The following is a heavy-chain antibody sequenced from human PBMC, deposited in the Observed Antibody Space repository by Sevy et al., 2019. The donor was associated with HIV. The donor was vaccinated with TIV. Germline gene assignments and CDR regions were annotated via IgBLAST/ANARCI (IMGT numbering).Heavy chain of an antibody. D-gene: IGHD3-9*01. CDR3: ARVGTIFGLRYNWFDP. Sequence: SETLSLTCTVSGYSISSGYYWGWIRQPPGKGLEWIGSIYHSGITYYNPSLKSRVTISVDTSKNQFSLKLSSVTAADTAVYYCARVGTIFGLRYNWFDPWGQGTLVTVSS. J-gene: IGHJ5*02. CDR1: GYSISSGYY. V-gene: IGHV4-38-2*02. CDR2: IYHSGIT.